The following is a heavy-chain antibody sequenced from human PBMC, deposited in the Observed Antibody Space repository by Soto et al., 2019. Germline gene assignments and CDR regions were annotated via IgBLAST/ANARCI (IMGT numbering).Heavy chain of an antibody. J-gene: IGHJ5*02. CDR1: GYTFTSYG. CDR3: ARAPQLDYYDSSGYFP. Sequence: ASVKVSCKASGYTFTSYGISWVRQAPGQGLEWMGWISAYNGNTNYAQKLQGRVTMTTDTSTSTAYMELRSLRSDDTAVYYCARAPQLDYYDSSGYFPWGQGTLVTVSS. V-gene: IGHV1-18*01. CDR2: ISAYNGNT. D-gene: IGHD3-22*01.